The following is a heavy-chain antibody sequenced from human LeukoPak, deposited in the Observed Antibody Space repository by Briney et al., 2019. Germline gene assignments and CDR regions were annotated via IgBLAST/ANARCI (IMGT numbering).Heavy chain of an antibody. CDR2: ISWNNDNI. J-gene: IGHJ4*02. D-gene: IGHD3-3*01. V-gene: IGHV3-9*03. Sequence: GGSLRLSCAASGFTFDDYAMHWVRHGPGKGLEWVSGISWNNDNIGYADSVKGRFTISRDNAKNSLYLQMNSLRAEDMALYYCVKSRRDFGSGLDYWGQGTLVTVSS. CDR1: GFTFDDYA. CDR3: VKSRRDFGSGLDY.